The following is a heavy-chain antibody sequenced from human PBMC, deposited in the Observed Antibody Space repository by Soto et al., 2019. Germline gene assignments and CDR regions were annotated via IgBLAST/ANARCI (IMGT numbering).Heavy chain of an antibody. Sequence: GGSLRLSCAASGLTFSSYWMHWVRQAPGKGLVWVSRINSDGSSTSYADSVKGRFTISRDNAKNTPYLQMNSLRAEDTAVYYCVRTSLVVASATREDYWGQGTLVTVSS. V-gene: IGHV3-74*01. D-gene: IGHD2-15*01. CDR1: GLTFSSYW. J-gene: IGHJ4*02. CDR3: VRTSLVVASATREDY. CDR2: INSDGSST.